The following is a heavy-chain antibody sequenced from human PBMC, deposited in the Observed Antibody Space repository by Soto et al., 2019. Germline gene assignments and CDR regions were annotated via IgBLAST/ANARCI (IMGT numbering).Heavy chain of an antibody. D-gene: IGHD5-12*01. CDR1: GFTFSGSA. CDR2: IRSKTNSYAT. J-gene: IGHJ4*02. V-gene: IGHV3-73*01. CDR3: TASGSDAFVEY. Sequence: PGGSLRLSCAASGFTFSGSAMHWVRQASGKGLEWVGRIRSKTNSYATAYAASVKGRFTISRDDSKNTAYLQMNSLKTEDTAVYYCTASGSDAFVEYWGEATLVTVSS.